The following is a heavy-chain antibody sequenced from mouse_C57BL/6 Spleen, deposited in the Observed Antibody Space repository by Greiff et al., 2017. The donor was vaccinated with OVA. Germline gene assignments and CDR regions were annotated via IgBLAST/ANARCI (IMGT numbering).Heavy chain of an antibody. CDR2: INPSSGYT. V-gene: IGHV1-7*01. Sequence: VQLQQSGAELAKPGASVKLSCKASGYTFTSYWMHWVKQRPGQGLEWIGYINPSSGYTKYNQKFKDKATLTADKSSSTAYMQLSSLTYEDSAVYYCARDNYGSSGPMDYWGQGTSVTVSS. CDR3: ARDNYGSSGPMDY. J-gene: IGHJ4*01. D-gene: IGHD1-1*01. CDR1: GYTFTSYW.